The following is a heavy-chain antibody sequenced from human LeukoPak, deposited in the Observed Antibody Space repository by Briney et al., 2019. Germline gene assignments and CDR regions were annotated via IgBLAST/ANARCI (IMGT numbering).Heavy chain of an antibody. CDR3: ASHSVDTAMVGGY. CDR2: IIPIFGTA. Sequence: SVKVSCKASGGTFSSYAISWVRQAPGQGREWMGRIIPIFGTANYAQKFQGRVTITTDESTTTAYMELSSLRSEDTAVYYCASHSVDTAMVGGYWGQGTLVTVSS. CDR1: GGTFSSYA. J-gene: IGHJ4*02. V-gene: IGHV1-69*05. D-gene: IGHD5-18*01.